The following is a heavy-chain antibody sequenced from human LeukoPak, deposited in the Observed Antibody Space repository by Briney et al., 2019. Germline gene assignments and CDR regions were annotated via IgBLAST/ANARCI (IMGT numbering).Heavy chain of an antibody. CDR2: ISYDGSNK. V-gene: IGHV3-30-3*01. J-gene: IGHJ6*02. D-gene: IGHD2-2*01. Sequence: PGGSLRLSCAASGFTFSSYAMHWVHQAPGKGLEWVAVISYDGSNKYYADSVKGRFTISRDNSKNTLYLQMNSLRAEDTAVYYCARDLKVPAAMGTYYYGMDVWGQGTTVTVSS. CDR3: ARDLKVPAAMGTYYYGMDV. CDR1: GFTFSSYA.